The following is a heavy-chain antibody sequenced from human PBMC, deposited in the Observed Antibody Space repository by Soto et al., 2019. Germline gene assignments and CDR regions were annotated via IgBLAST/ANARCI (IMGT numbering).Heavy chain of an antibody. CDR2: INPIFGTA. Sequence: QVQLVQSGAEVKKPGSSVKVSCKASGGTFRSYAISWVRQAPGQGLEGMGGINPIFGTANYAQKFQGRVTITSDDYTSTAYMELSSLLSDDTAVYYCAGAVVPAADGELCYGDHVDHGGQGTLVTVSS. D-gene: IGHD2-2*01. CDR3: AGAVVPAADGELCYGDHVDH. J-gene: IGHJ4*02. CDR1: GGTFRSYA. V-gene: IGHV1-69*05.